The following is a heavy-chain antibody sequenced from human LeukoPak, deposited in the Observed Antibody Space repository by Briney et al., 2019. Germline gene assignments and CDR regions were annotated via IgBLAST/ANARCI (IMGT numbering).Heavy chain of an antibody. D-gene: IGHD4-17*01. Sequence: SETLSLTCTVSGGSISSYYWSWIRQPPGKGLEWIGYIYYSGSTNYNPSLKSRVTISVDTSKNQFSLKLSSVTAADTAVYYCATTAAGYGDYGNDYWGQGTLVTVSS. J-gene: IGHJ4*02. CDR1: GGSISSYY. CDR3: ATTAAGYGDYGNDY. V-gene: IGHV4-59*01. CDR2: IYYSGST.